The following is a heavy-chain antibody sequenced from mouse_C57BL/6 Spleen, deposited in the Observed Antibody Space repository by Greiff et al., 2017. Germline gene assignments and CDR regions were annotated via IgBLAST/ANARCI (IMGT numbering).Heavy chain of an antibody. CDR1: GYTFTSYW. V-gene: IGHV1-72*01. CDR2: IDPNSGGT. CDR3: ASPYYYGSSYWYFDV. D-gene: IGHD1-1*01. Sequence: QVQLQQPGAELVKPGASVKLSCKASGYTFTSYWMHWVKQRPGRGLEWIGRIDPNSGGTKYNEKFKSKATLTVDKPSSTAYMQLSSLTSEDSAVYYCASPYYYGSSYWYFDVWCTGTTVTVSS. J-gene: IGHJ1*03.